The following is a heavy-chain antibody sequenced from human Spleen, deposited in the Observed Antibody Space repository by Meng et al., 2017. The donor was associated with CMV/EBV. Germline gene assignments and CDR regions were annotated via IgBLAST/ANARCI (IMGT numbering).Heavy chain of an antibody. CDR1: SLSTSGVG. V-gene: IGHV2-5*01. CDR2: IYWNDDK. D-gene: IGHD3-22*01. Sequence: SLSTSGVGVGWIRQPPGKALAWLALIYWNDDKRYSPSLKSRLTITKDTSKNQVVLTMTNMDPVDTATYYCAQLLRGYYDSSGAGFDPWGQGTLVTVSS. CDR3: AQLLRGYYDSSGAGFDP. J-gene: IGHJ5*02.